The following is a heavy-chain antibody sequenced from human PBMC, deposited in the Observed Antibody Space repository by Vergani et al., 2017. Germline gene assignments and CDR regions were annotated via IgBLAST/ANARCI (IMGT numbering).Heavy chain of an antibody. CDR3: ARGTQYPHACYFDY. Sequence: QVQLVQSGAEVKKPGSSVKVSCKASGGTFSSYTISWVRQAPGQGLEWMGRIIPILGIANYAQKFQGRVTMTRDTSISTAYMELSRLRSDDTAVYYCARGTQYPHACYFDYWGQGTLVTVSS. CDR2: IIPILGIA. J-gene: IGHJ4*02. CDR1: GGTFSSYT. V-gene: IGHV1-69*02. D-gene: IGHD1-7*01.